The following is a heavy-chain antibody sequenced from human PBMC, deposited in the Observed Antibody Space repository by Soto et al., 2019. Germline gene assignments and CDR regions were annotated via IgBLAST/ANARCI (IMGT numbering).Heavy chain of an antibody. J-gene: IGHJ3*02. Sequence: ASVKVSCKASGYTFTSYGISWVRQAPGQGLEWMGWISAYNGNTNYAQKLQGRVTMTTETSTSTAYMELRSLRSDDTAVYYCARDRGYDLLFAFDIWGQGTMVTVSS. V-gene: IGHV1-18*01. D-gene: IGHD5-12*01. CDR1: GYTFTSYG. CDR2: ISAYNGNT. CDR3: ARDRGYDLLFAFDI.